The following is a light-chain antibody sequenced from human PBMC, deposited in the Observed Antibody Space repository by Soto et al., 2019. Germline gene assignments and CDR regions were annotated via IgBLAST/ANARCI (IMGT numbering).Light chain of an antibody. Sequence: EIVLTQSPATLSLSPGERATLSCRASQNISRCLAWYQQKPGQAPSLLIYDASTRATGIPARFSGSGSGTEFTLTISSLEPEDFAVYYCLQRSNWPLTFGGGTKVDI. CDR2: DAS. V-gene: IGKV3-11*01. CDR1: QNISRC. CDR3: LQRSNWPLT. J-gene: IGKJ4*01.